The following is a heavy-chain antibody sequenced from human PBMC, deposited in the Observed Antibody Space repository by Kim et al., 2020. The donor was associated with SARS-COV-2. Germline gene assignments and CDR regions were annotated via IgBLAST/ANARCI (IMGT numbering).Heavy chain of an antibody. J-gene: IGHJ3*02. D-gene: IGHD1-20*01. CDR2: VSFSGTT. Sequence: SETLSLTCTVSGDSISTTNYFWGWIRQPPGKGLEWIATVSFSGTTYYNPSFKSRVTISIDTSKNQFSLKLSSMTAADTAIYYCARPPRGISRRAFDIWGQGTMVTVSS. CDR1: GDSISTTNYF. CDR3: ARPPRGISRRAFDI. V-gene: IGHV4-39*01.